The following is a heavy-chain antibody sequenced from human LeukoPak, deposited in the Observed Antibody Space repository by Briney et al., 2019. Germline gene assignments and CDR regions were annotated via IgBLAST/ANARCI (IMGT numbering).Heavy chain of an antibody. D-gene: IGHD3-10*01. Sequence: GGSLRLSCAVSGFTVSSSYMCWVRLVPGKGLEWVAIIYSSGSAYYAESVKDRFIISRDNSKNTLYLQMHSLRAEDTAVYYCAKTVADENSGSEDGDYFDYWGQGTVVTVSS. J-gene: IGHJ4*02. CDR2: IYSSGSA. V-gene: IGHV3-66*01. CDR1: GFTVSSSY. CDR3: AKTVADENSGSEDGDYFDY.